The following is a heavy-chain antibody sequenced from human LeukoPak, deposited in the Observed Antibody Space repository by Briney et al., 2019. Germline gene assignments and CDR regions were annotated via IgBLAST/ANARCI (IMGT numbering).Heavy chain of an antibody. V-gene: IGHV4-34*01. Sequence: SETLSLACAVYVGSFSGYYWGWIRQPPVKGLEWIGEINHSGSTNYNPSLKSRVTISVDTSKNQFSLKLSSVTAADAAIYYCARGGWGNLDSWFAPWGQGAQVTVSS. CDR3: ARGGWGNLDSWFAP. J-gene: IGHJ5*02. D-gene: IGHD1-26*01. CDR1: VGSFSGYY. CDR2: INHSGST.